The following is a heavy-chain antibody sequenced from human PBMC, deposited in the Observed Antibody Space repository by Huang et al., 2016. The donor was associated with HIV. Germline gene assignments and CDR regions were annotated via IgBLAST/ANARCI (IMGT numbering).Heavy chain of an antibody. Sequence: QVQLVESGGGVVQPGRSLRLSCAASGFTFRQYAMHWVRQGPGKGREWVELISYDGSEKYFGDSVKGRFTISRDNSKNMWYLQMNSLRPDDSAMYYCVKDSPGVITIFGGDVWGQGTTVTVSS. V-gene: IGHV3-30*18. CDR2: ISYDGSEK. J-gene: IGHJ6*02. CDR1: GFTFRQYA. CDR3: VKDSPGVITIFGGDV. D-gene: IGHD3-3*01.